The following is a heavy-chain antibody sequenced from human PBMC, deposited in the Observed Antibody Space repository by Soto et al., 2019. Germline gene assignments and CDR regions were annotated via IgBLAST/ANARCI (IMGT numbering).Heavy chain of an antibody. Sequence: GSGPTLVNPTQTLTLTCTFSGFSLSTSGMCVSWIRQPPGKALEWLALIDWDDDKYYSTSLKTRLTISKDTSKNQVVLTMTNMDPVDTATYYCARIRSYYDSSGYPFYPGDAFDIWGQGTMVTVSS. J-gene: IGHJ3*02. CDR2: IDWDDDK. V-gene: IGHV2-70*01. CDR3: ARIRSYYDSSGYPFYPGDAFDI. CDR1: GFSLSTSGMC. D-gene: IGHD3-22*01.